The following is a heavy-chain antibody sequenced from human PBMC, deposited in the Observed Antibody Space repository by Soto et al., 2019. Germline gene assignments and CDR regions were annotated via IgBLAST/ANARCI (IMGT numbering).Heavy chain of an antibody. Sequence: GGSLRLSCAASGFTFSTYSMNWVRQAPGKGLEWVSYISSSSSTIYYADSVKGRFTISRDNAKNSLYLQMNSLRAEDTAVYYCTRDGNGFDIWGQGTMVTVSS. V-gene: IGHV3-48*01. CDR1: GFTFSTYS. CDR3: TRDGNGFDI. J-gene: IGHJ3*02. CDR2: ISSSSSTI. D-gene: IGHD1-26*01.